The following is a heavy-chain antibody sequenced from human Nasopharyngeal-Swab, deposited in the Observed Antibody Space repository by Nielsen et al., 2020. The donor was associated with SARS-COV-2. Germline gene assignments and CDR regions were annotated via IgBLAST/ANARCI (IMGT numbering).Heavy chain of an antibody. V-gene: IGHV3-74*01. Sequence: GESLKISRAASGFTFSRYWMHWVRQVPGKGLVWVSRIDTDGSTTDHADSVKGRFTISRDNAKNTLYLQMNNLRAEDTALYYCARDVAGADSAWGQGTLVTVSS. J-gene: IGHJ5*02. D-gene: IGHD2-21*01. CDR3: ARDVAGADSA. CDR1: GFTFSRYW. CDR2: IDTDGSTT.